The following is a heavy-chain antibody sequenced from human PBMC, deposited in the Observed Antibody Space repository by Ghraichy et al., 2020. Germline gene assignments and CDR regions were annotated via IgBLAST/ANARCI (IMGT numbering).Heavy chain of an antibody. CDR2: ISAYNGNT. V-gene: IGHV1-18*04. CDR3: ASEFFNGYSSGLDYYGMDV. Sequence: ASVKVSCKASGYTFTSYGISWVRQAPGQGLEWMGWISAYNGNTNYAQKLQGRVTMTTDTSTSTAYTELRSLRSDDTAVYYCASEFFNGYSSGLDYYGMDVWGQGTTVTVSS. CDR1: GYTFTSYG. D-gene: IGHD6-19*01. J-gene: IGHJ6*02.